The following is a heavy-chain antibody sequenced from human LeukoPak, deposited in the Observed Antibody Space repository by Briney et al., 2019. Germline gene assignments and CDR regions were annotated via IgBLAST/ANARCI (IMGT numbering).Heavy chain of an antibody. CDR3: ARHVVQFYSNYVKD. V-gene: IGHV4-61*02. CDR2: IYTSGST. Sequence: PSQTLSLTCTVSGGSISSGSYYWSWIRQPAGKGLEWIGRIYTSGSTNYNPSLKSRVTISVDTSKNQFYLKLSSLTAADTAVYYCARHVVQFYSNYVKDWGQGTLVTVSS. D-gene: IGHD4-11*01. J-gene: IGHJ4*02. CDR1: GGSISSGSYY.